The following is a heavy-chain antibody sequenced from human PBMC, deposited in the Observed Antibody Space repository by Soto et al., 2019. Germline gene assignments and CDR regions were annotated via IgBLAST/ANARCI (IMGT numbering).Heavy chain of an antibody. CDR3: TTEHGDLRRAFNI. V-gene: IGHV1-24*01. D-gene: IGHD4-17*01. CDR1: GYTLTELS. J-gene: IGHJ3*02. Sequence: QVHLVQSGAEVKKPGASVKVSCKVSGYTLTELSLYWVRQAPGKGLEWMGGFDPADGDTIYAQKFQGRVTMTEDTSTDPAYMELSSLRSEDTAFYYCTTEHGDLRRAFNIWGHGTVVTVSS. CDR2: FDPADGDT.